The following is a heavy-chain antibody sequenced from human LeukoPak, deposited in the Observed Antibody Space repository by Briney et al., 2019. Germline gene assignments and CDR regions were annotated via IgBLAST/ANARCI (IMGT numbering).Heavy chain of an antibody. Sequence: SSETLSLTCTVSGGSISSSSYYWGWIRQPPGKGLEWIGSIYYSGSTYYNPSLKSRVTMSVDTSKNQFSLKLSSVTAADTAVYYCATMSGGYSHGDYWGQGTLVTVSS. J-gene: IGHJ4*02. D-gene: IGHD5-18*01. CDR3: ATMSGGYSHGDY. V-gene: IGHV4-39*07. CDR1: GGSISSSSYY. CDR2: IYYSGST.